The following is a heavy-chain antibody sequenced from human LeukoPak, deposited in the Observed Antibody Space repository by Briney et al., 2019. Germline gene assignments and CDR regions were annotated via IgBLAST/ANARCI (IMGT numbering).Heavy chain of an antibody. CDR2: ISGSGGST. J-gene: IGHJ4*02. V-gene: IGHV3-23*01. CDR1: GFTFSSYG. CDR3: ARVLHKRNYDSSTYCGY. Sequence: PGGSLRLSCAASGFTFSSYGMSWVRQAPGKGLEWVSAISGSGGSTYYADSVKGRFTISRDNAKNSLYLQMSSLRAEDTAVYYCARVLHKRNYDSSTYCGYWGQGTLVTVSS. D-gene: IGHD3-22*01.